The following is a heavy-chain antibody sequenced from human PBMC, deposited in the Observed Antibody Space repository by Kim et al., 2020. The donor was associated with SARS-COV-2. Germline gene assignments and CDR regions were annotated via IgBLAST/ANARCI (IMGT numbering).Heavy chain of an antibody. V-gene: IGHV3-23*01. CDR2: ISGSGDST. Sequence: GGSLRLSCAASGFTFSSYAMHWVRQAPGKGLEWVSVISGSGDSTYYADSVKGRFAISRDNSKNTLYLQMNSLRAEDTAVYYCAKDPVSEKVRGVIDYWGQGTLVTVSS. CDR1: GFTFSSYA. CDR3: AKDPVSEKVRGVIDY. D-gene: IGHD3-10*01. J-gene: IGHJ4*02.